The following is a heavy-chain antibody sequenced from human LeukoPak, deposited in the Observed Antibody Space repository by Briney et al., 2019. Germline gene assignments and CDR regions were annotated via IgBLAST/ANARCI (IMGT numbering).Heavy chain of an antibody. D-gene: IGHD3-22*01. V-gene: IGHV3-23*01. J-gene: IGHJ4*02. Sequence: GGSLRLSCAASGFTFSSYAMSWVRQAPGKGLEWVSTITGGGISTYCADSVKGRFTISRDNSKNTLYLQMNSVRAEDTAVYYCAKNRYDSRGYYFEYWGQGTLVTVSS. CDR1: GFTFSSYA. CDR3: AKNRYDSRGYYFEY. CDR2: ITGGGIST.